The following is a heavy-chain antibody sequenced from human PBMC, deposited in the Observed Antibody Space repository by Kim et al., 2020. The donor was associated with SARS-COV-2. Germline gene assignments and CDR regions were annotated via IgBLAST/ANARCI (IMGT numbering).Heavy chain of an antibody. J-gene: IGHJ4*02. Sequence: YAQKLHGRVTMTTDTSTSTAYMELRSLRSDDTAVYYCARAHYGGNQPEDYWGQGTLVTVSS. V-gene: IGHV1-18*01. CDR3: ARAHYGGNQPEDY. D-gene: IGHD2-15*01.